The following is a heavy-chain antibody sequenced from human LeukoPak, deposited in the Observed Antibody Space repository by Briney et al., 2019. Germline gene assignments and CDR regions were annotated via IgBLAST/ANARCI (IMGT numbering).Heavy chain of an antibody. Sequence: SETLSLTCTVSGGSISSYYWNWIRQPPGKGLEWIGYIYYSGSTNHNPSLKSRVSISVDTSKNQFSLKLTSVTAADTAVYYCERWAYCSSPSCYGLDPWGQGTLVTVSS. J-gene: IGHJ5*02. CDR2: IYYSGST. CDR1: GGSISSYY. V-gene: IGHV4-59*01. CDR3: ERWAYCSSPSCYGLDP. D-gene: IGHD2-2*01.